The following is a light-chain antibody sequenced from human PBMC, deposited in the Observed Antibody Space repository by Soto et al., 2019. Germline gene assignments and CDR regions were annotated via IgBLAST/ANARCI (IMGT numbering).Light chain of an antibody. CDR2: KAS. CDR3: QQYNNYPWP. Sequence: DIQMTQSPSTLSASVGDRVTITCRASQSISIWLAWYQQKPGKAPNLLISKASSLESGVPSRFIGSGSGTEFTLTISSLQPDDFATYYCQQYNNYPWPFGQGTKVEIK. CDR1: QSISIW. J-gene: IGKJ1*01. V-gene: IGKV1-5*03.